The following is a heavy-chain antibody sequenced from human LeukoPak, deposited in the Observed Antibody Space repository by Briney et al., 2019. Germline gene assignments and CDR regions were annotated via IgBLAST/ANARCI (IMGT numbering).Heavy chain of an antibody. D-gene: IGHD6-13*01. CDR2: INPNSGGT. CDR1: GYTFTSYD. V-gene: IGHV1-2*02. CDR3: ARVGSSWYDLLGY. J-gene: IGHJ4*02. Sequence: GASVKVSCKASGYTFTSYDINWVRQATGQGLEWMGWINPNSGGTNYAQKFQGRVTMTRDTSISTAYMELSRLRSDDTAVYYCARVGSSWYDLLGYWGQGTLVTVSS.